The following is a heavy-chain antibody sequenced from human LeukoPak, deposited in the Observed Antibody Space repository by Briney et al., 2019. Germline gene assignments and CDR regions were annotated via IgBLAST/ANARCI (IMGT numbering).Heavy chain of an antibody. Sequence: PSETLSLTCTVSGGSISSSSYYWGWIRQPPGKGLERIGSIYYSGSTYYNPSLKSRVTISVDTSKNQFSLKLSSVTAADTAVYYCASHRRAAAGPYYYYYMDVWGKGTTVTISS. CDR1: GGSISSSSYY. V-gene: IGHV4-39*01. D-gene: IGHD6-13*01. CDR3: ASHRRAAAGPYYYYYMDV. CDR2: IYYSGST. J-gene: IGHJ6*03.